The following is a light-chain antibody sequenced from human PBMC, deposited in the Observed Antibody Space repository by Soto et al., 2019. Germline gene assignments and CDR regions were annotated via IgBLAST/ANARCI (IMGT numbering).Light chain of an antibody. CDR1: SDDIGSFNL. Sequence: QSALTQPASVSGSPGQSITFSCTGSSDDIGSFNLVSWYQQYPGKAPKLILYEVYKRPLGVSDRFSGSKSGSTASLTISGLQAEDEADYHCCSYAGSRWMFGGRTQLTVL. CDR3: CSYAGSRWM. J-gene: IGLJ3*02. V-gene: IGLV2-23*02. CDR2: EVY.